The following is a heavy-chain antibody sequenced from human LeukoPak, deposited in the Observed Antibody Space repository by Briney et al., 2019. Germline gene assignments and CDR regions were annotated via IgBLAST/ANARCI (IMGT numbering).Heavy chain of an antibody. CDR2: IYYSGST. Sequence: SEILSLTCTVSGGSISSSSYYWGWIRQPPGKGLECIGSIYYSGSTYYNPSLKSRVTISVDTSKNQFSLKLSSVTAADTAVYYCARHAPDIVVVPAARGALPVDPWGQGTLVTVSS. D-gene: IGHD2-2*01. CDR3: ARHAPDIVVVPAARGALPVDP. J-gene: IGHJ5*02. V-gene: IGHV4-39*01. CDR1: GGSISSSSYY.